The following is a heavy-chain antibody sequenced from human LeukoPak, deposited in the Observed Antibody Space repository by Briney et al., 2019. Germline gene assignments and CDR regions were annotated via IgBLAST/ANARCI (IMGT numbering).Heavy chain of an antibody. CDR2: VHPEDGEI. CDR1: GYTSTDYY. J-gene: IGHJ3*01. CDR3: ATDQRGAFDF. D-gene: IGHD3-16*01. Sequence: ASVKISCKVSGYTSTDYYLHWVQQAPGKGLEWLGLVHPEDGEIEYAEDSQGRITITADTSTNTAYMELTSLRCEDTAMDYCATDQRGAFDFWGKGTLVTVSS. V-gene: IGHV1-69-2*01.